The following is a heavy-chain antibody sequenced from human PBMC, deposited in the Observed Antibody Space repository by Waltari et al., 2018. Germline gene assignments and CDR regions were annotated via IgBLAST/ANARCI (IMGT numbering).Heavy chain of an antibody. CDR1: GYSISSGYY. V-gene: IGHV4-38-2*01. Sequence: QVQLQESGPGLVKPSETLSLTCAVSGYSISSGYYWGWIRQPPGKGLEWIGSIYHSGSTYYNPSLKSRVTISVDTSKNQFSLKLSSVTAADTAVYYCARQKGSVTTFVYYFDYWGQGTLVTVSS. D-gene: IGHD4-17*01. CDR3: ARQKGSVTTFVYYFDY. CDR2: IYHSGST. J-gene: IGHJ4*02.